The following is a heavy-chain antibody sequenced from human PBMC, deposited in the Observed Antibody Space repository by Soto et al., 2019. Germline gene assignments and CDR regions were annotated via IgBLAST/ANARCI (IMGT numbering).Heavy chain of an antibody. CDR2: INPSGGST. CDR1: GYTFTSYY. V-gene: IGHV1-46*01. CDR3: ARDLLRVVIANWFDP. Sequence: ASVKVSCKASGYTFTSYYMHWVRQAPGQGLEWMGIINPSGGSTSYAQKFQGRVTMTRDTSTSTAYMELSSLRSEDTAVYYCARDLLRVVIANWFDPWGQGTLVTVSS. J-gene: IGHJ5*02. D-gene: IGHD3-3*01.